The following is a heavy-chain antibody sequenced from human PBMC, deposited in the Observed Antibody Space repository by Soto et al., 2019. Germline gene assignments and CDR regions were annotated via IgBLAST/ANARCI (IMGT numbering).Heavy chain of an antibody. CDR3: ARDRNNWNWGWFDP. CDR1: GYTFTSYA. CDR2: INAGNGNT. V-gene: IGHV1-3*01. J-gene: IGHJ5*02. Sequence: QVQLVQSGAEVKKPGASVKVSCKASGYTFTSYAMHWVRQAPGQRLEWMGWINAGNGNTKYSQKFQGRVTITRDTSWSTAYMELSSMRSEDTAVYYCARDRNNWNWGWFDPWGQGTLVTVSS. D-gene: IGHD1-20*01.